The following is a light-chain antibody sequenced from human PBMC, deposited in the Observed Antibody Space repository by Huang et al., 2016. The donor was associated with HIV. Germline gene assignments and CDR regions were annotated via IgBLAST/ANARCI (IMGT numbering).Light chain of an antibody. J-gene: IGKJ2*01. CDR3: HQYNNWYPYT. CDR1: QSVSSN. Sequence: EVVMTQSPATLSVSPGERVTLSCRASQSVSSNLAWYQQKPGQPPRLLTYGPSTRATGIPARFSGSGSGTEFTLTISSLQSEDFAVYYCHQYNNWYPYTFGQGTKLEIK. V-gene: IGKV3-15*01. CDR2: GPS.